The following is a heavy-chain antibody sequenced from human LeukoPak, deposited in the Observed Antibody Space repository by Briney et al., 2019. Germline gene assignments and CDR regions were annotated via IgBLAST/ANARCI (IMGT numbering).Heavy chain of an antibody. D-gene: IGHD6-6*01. Sequence: SETLSLTCTVSGGSISSSSYYWGWIRQPPGKGLEWIGSIYYSGSTYYNPSLKSRVTISVDTSKNQFSLKLSSVTAAGTAVYYCARRIAALTFDYWGQGTLVTVSS. CDR3: ARRIAALTFDY. J-gene: IGHJ4*02. V-gene: IGHV4-39*01. CDR1: GGSISSSSYY. CDR2: IYYSGST.